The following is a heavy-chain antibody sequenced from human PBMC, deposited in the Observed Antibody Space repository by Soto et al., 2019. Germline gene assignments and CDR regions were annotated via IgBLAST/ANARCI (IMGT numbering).Heavy chain of an antibody. CDR3: QVVPAHYYYYYMDV. Sequence: ASVKVSCKASGYTFTSYGISWVRQAPGQGLEWMGWISAYNGNTNYAQKLQGRVTMTTDTSTSTAYMELRSLRSDDTAVYYCQVVPAHYYYYYMDVWGKGTTVTVSS. CDR1: GYTFTSYG. D-gene: IGHD2-2*01. J-gene: IGHJ6*03. V-gene: IGHV1-18*01. CDR2: ISAYNGNT.